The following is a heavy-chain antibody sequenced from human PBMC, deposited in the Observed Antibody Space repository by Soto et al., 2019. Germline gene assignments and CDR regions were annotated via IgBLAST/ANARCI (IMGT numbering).Heavy chain of an antibody. CDR1: GGSVSSGSYY. CDR2: IYYSGST. CDR3: AREVTYYYDSSGYYVKNWFDP. J-gene: IGHJ5*02. V-gene: IGHV4-61*01. Sequence: SETLSLTCTVSGGSVSSGSYYWSWIRQPPGKGLEWIGYIYYSGSTNYNPSLKSRVTISVDTSKNQFSLKLSSVTAADTAVYYCAREVTYYYDSSGYYVKNWFDPWGQGTLVTVSS. D-gene: IGHD3-22*01.